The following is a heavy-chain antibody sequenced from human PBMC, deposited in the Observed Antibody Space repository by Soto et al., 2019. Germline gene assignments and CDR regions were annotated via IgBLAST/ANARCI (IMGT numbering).Heavy chain of an antibody. D-gene: IGHD3-3*01. Sequence: GGSLRLSCAASGFRFGDYSMNWFGQAPGRGLEWVSYISSSSFTIHYADSVEGRFAISRDNAKNSLYLQMNSLRAEDTAVYYCARDYHDFWSGHFAYCGQGALVTVSS. J-gene: IGHJ4*02. CDR2: ISSSSFTI. CDR1: GFRFGDYS. V-gene: IGHV3-48*01. CDR3: ARDYHDFWSGHFAY.